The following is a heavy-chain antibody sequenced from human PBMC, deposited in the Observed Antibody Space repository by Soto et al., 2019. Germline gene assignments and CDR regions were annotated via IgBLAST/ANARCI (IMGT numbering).Heavy chain of an antibody. J-gene: IGHJ4*02. CDR3: AKQESDGHDHFDY. Sequence: QVQLVESGGGVVQPGRSLRLSCAASGFSFSSYGMHWVRQAPGKGLEWVAMVSYDGTDAYYDDSVKGRFNISRDNSKHAVYLQMNSRRAEDTAVYDCAKQESDGHDHFDYWGEGTLVTFSS. D-gene: IGHD1-1*01. CDR1: GFSFSSYG. V-gene: IGHV3-30*18. CDR2: VSYDGTDA.